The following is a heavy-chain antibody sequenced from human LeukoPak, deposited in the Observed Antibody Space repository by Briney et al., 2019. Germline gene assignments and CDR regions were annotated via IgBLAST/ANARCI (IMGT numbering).Heavy chain of an antibody. CDR1: GYSFTSYW. CDR2: IDPSDSYT. V-gene: IGHV5-10-1*01. J-gene: IGHJ4*02. D-gene: IGHD6-13*01. CDR3: ARHYGAAGDFDY. Sequence: GEPLRISCKGSGYSFTSYWISWVRQMPGKGLEWMGRIDPSDSYTNYSPSFEGHVTISADKSISTAYLQWSSLKASDTATYYCARHYGAAGDFDYWGQGTLVTVPS.